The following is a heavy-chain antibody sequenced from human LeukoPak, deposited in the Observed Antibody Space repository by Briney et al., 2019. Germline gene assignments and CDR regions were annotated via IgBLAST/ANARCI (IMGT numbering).Heavy chain of an antibody. CDR2: IYSGGST. V-gene: IGHV3-66*01. J-gene: IGHJ4*02. CDR3: ARVDDSSGGFDY. D-gene: IGHD3-22*01. CDR1: GFTVSSNY. Sequence: PGGSLGLSCAASGFTVSSNYMSWVRQAPGKGLEWVSVIYSGGSTYYADSVKGRFTISRDNSKNTLYLQMNSLRAEDTAVYYCARVDDSSGGFDYWGQGTLVTVSS.